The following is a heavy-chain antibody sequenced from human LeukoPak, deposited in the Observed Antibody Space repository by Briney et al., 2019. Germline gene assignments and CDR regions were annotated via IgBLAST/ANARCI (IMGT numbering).Heavy chain of an antibody. CDR2: IIPIFGTA. V-gene: IGHV1-69*06. CDR1: GDTFSSYA. J-gene: IGHJ4*02. D-gene: IGHD3-16*01. Sequence: GASVKVSCKASGDTFSSYAISWVRQAPGQGLEWMGGIIPIFGTANYAQKFQGRVTITADKSTSTAYMELSSLRSEDTAVYYCARDLSGGGFDYWGQGTLVTVSS. CDR3: ARDLSGGGFDY.